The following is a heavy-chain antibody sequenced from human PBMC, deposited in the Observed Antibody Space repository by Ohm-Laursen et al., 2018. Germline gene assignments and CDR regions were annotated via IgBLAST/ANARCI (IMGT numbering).Heavy chain of an antibody. CDR1: GGSISSYY. V-gene: IGHV4-59*12. CDR3: ARCIAATGLYWFDP. D-gene: IGHD6-13*01. J-gene: IGHJ5*02. CDR2: IYYRGST. Sequence: TLSLTCTVSGGSISSYYWSWIRQPPGKGLEWIGYIYYRGSTYYNPSLKSRVTISVDTSKNQFSLKLSSVTTADTAVYYCARCIAATGLYWFDPWGQGTLVTVSS.